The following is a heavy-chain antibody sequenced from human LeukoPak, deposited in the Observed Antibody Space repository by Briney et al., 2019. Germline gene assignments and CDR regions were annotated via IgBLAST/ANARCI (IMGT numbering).Heavy chain of an antibody. CDR3: ARHGGAAAAIDY. Sequence: SETLSLTCTVSGGFVSSSSYFWGWIRQPPGKRLEWIGSIYYSGTTYHNPSLKSRITISVGTSKNQFSLKLSSVTAADTAVYYCARHGGAAAAIDYWGQGTLVTVSS. CDR1: GGFVSSSSYF. V-gene: IGHV4-39*01. J-gene: IGHJ4*02. D-gene: IGHD6-13*01. CDR2: IYYSGTT.